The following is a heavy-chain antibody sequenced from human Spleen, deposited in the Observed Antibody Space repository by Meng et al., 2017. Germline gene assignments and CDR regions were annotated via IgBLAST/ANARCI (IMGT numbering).Heavy chain of an antibody. D-gene: IGHD3-10*01. Sequence: QVQLQESGPGLVKPSETLSLTCAVSGGSISSDTWWSWVRQPPGKGLEWIGEIYHTGSTNYNPSLKSRVTMSVDKSNNQFSLKLSSVTASDTAVYYCLRGSGGSVWGQGTLVTVSS. CDR3: LRGSGGSV. J-gene: IGHJ1*01. CDR1: GGSISSDTW. CDR2: IYHTGST. V-gene: IGHV4-4*02.